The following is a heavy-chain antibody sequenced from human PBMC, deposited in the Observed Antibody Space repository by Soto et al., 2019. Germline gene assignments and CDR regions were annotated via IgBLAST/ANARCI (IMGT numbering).Heavy chain of an antibody. CDR2: TYYRSKWYN. J-gene: IGHJ4*02. CDR3: ARSGYYYDSSGYQFDY. D-gene: IGHD3-22*01. CDR1: GDSVSSNSAA. V-gene: IGHV6-1*01. Sequence: SPTLSLTCAISGDSVSSNSAAWNWIRQSPSRGLEWLGRTYYRSKWYNDYAVSVKSRITINPDTSKNQFSLQLNSVTPEDTAVYYCARSGYYYDSSGYQFDYWGQGTLVTVSS.